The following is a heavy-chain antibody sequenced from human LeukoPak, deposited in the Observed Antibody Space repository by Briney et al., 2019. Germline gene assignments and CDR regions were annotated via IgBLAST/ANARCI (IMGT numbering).Heavy chain of an antibody. J-gene: IGHJ4*02. CDR1: GFDVKSHD. CDR2: IESPRDI. CDR3: AKVRRSVAYDY. Sequence: GGSLRLSCAAAGFDVKSHDIHWVRQPIGKGLEWVSSIESPRDIYYAGSVKGRFTISREDAENSVYLQMNNLRVEDTAIYYCAKVRRSVAYDYWGRGTLVTVSS. V-gene: IGHV3-13*01.